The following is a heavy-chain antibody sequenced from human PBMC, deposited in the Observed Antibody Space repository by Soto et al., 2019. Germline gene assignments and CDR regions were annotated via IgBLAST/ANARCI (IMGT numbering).Heavy chain of an antibody. V-gene: IGHV1-2*04. CDR3: ARGRFGEFGWFDP. CDR1: GYTFTGYY. Sequence: QVQLVQSGAEVKKPGASVKVSCKASGYTFTGYYMHWVRQAPGQGLEWMGWINPNSGGTNYAQKFQGWVTMTRDTSLSTAYMEMSRLRSDDTAVYYCARGRFGEFGWFDPWGQGTLVTVSS. J-gene: IGHJ5*02. D-gene: IGHD3-10*01. CDR2: INPNSGGT.